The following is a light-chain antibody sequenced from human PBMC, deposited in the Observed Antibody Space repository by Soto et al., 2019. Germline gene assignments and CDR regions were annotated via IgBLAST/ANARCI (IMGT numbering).Light chain of an antibody. J-gene: IGKJ4*01. CDR3: QQLNV. CDR1: QGISSY. Sequence: PQYTATLSVSPGEGVTLSCRASQGISSYLAWYQQKPGKAPKLLIYAASTLQSGVPPRFSGGGSGTDFTLTISSLQPEDFATYYCQQLNVFGGGT. CDR2: AAS. V-gene: IGKV1-9*01.